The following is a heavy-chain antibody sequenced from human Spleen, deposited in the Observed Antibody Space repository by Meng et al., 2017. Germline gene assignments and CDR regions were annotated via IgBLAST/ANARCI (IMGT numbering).Heavy chain of an antibody. CDR2: IYYSGST. V-gene: IGHV4-61*08. D-gene: IGHD3-3*02. J-gene: IGHJ4*02. Sequence: VALRESGPGLVKPSETLSLTCTVSGGSVSSGDFYWSWIRQPPGKGLEWIGHIYYSGSTNYNPSLKSRVTISIDTSKNQFSLKLSSVTTADTAVYFCARSSFSASPYYFGYWGLGTLVTVSS. CDR1: GGSVSSGDFY. CDR3: ARSSFSASPYYFGY.